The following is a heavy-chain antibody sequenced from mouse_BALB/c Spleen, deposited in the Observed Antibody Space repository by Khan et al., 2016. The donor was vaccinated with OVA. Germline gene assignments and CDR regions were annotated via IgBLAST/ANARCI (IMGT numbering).Heavy chain of an antibody. D-gene: IGHD1-1*01. Sequence: EVPLLATGGGLVQPGGSRGLSCEGSGFTFSGLWMSWVRQTPGKTLEWIGAINSDGCAINYPPSIQDRFTIFRDNDNRTLYLHMRNVRSADTATYGCMRYGSSYWYFDVCGAGTTVTVAS. CDR3: MRYGSSYWYFDV. CDR1: GFTFSGLW. J-gene: IGHJ1*01. V-gene: IGHV11-2*02. CDR2: INSDGCAI.